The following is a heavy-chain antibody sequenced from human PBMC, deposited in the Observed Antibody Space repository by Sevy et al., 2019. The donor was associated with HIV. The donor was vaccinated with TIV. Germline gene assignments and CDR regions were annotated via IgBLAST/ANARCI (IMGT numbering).Heavy chain of an antibody. CDR2: IYYSGST. D-gene: IGHD5-18*01. J-gene: IGHJ4*02. CDR1: GGSISSSSYY. V-gene: IGHV4-39*01. Sequence: SEILSLTCTVSGGSISSSSYYWGWIRQPPGKGLEWIGSIYYSGSTYYNPSLKSRVTISVDTSKNQFSLKLSSVTAADTAVYYCARRGGDTAMAPNYYFDYWGQGTLVTVSS. CDR3: ARRGGDTAMAPNYYFDY.